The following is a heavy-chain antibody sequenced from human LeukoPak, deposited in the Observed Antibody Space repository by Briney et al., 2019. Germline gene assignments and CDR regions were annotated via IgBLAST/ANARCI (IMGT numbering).Heavy chain of an antibody. CDR1: GFTFDDYA. Sequence: PGRSLRLSCAASGFTFDDYAMLWLRQAPGKGLVWGSGISWNSGSIGYADSVKGRFTISRDNAKNYLYLQMNSLRAEDTALYYCAKDIGDSPLGAPADYWGQGTLVTVSS. V-gene: IGHV3-9*01. J-gene: IGHJ4*02. D-gene: IGHD1-26*01. CDR3: AKDIGDSPLGAPADY. CDR2: ISWNSGSI.